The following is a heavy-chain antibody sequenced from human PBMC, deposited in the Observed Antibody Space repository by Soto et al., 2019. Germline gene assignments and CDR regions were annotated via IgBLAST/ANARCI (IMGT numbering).Heavy chain of an antibody. V-gene: IGHV1-18*04. CDR2: ISAYNGNT. J-gene: IGHJ4*02. Sequence: ASVKVSCKASGYTFTSYGISWVRQAPGQGLEWMGWISAYNGNTNYAQKLQGRATMTTDTSTSTAYMELRSLRSDDTAVYYCARDQRRYCSSTSCSGYYWGQGTLVTVSS. CDR1: GYTFTSYG. CDR3: ARDQRRYCSSTSCSGYY. D-gene: IGHD2-2*01.